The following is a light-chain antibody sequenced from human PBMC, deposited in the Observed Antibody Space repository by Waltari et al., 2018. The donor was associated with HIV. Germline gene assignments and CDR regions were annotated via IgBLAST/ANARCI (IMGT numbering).Light chain of an antibody. J-gene: IGKJ1*01. CDR1: QSVSSN. V-gene: IGKV3D-15*01. CDR2: GAS. CDR3: QQYNNRPWT. Sequence: EIVMTQSPATLSVSPGERATLSCRASQSVSSNLAWYQQKPGQAPRLLMYGASTRATGIPARFSDSGSGTEFTLTISSLQSEDFAVYYCQQYNNRPWTFGQGTTVEIK.